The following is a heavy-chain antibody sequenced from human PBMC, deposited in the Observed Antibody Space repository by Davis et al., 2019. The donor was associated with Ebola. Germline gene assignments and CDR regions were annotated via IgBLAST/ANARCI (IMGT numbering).Heavy chain of an antibody. CDR2: IYPGDSDT. Sequence: GESLKISCKGSGYSFTSYWIGWVRQMPGKGLEWMGIIYPGDSDTRYSPSFQGQVTISADKSISTAYLQWSSLKASDTAMYYCARFSMIVVVINGDAFDIWGQGTMVTVSS. D-gene: IGHD3-22*01. J-gene: IGHJ3*02. CDR1: GYSFTSYW. V-gene: IGHV5-51*01. CDR3: ARFSMIVVVINGDAFDI.